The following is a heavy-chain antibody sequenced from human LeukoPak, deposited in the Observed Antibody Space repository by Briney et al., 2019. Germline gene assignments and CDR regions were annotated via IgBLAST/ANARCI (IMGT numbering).Heavy chain of an antibody. CDR3: AKDRSNTVTDSSRYYGMDV. D-gene: IGHD4-17*01. V-gene: IGHV3-23*01. Sequence: GGSLRLSCTASGVTFSNYGMSWVRDAPGKGLEWVSGLNNNGGSIYYTDSVEGGFTISRDNSKNTLYLQMNSLRAEDTARYYCAKDRSNTVTDSSRYYGMDVWGQGTTVTVSS. CDR2: LNNNGGSI. J-gene: IGHJ6*02. CDR1: GVTFSNYG.